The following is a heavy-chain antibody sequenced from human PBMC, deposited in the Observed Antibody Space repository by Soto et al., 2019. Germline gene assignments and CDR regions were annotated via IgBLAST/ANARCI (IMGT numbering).Heavy chain of an antibody. CDR2: ISYDGNKK. J-gene: IGHJ6*02. Sequence: AGGSLRLSCTASEFIFSNYGMHWVRQAPGKGLEWLVSISYDGNKKFDIDAVKGRFTISRDNPKNTLYLQMNSLRPDDTAVYYCAKDVGSNDYYFYGMDVWGQGTTVTVSS. CDR1: EFIFSNYG. V-gene: IGHV3-30*18. D-gene: IGHD1-26*01. CDR3: AKDVGSNDYYFYGMDV.